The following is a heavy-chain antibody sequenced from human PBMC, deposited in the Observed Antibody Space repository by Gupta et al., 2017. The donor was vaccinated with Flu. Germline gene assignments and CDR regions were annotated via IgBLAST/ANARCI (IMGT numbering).Heavy chain of an antibody. J-gene: IGHJ4*02. CDR3: TKEMTGAWSGAYFDL. CDR1: GFALSGYG. Sequence: QVQLVESGGGVVQPGTSLRLSCAASGFALSGYGRHWVRRPPGKGLVWVAVISNEGSYIGYADAGSGRFTIYRDNPKKTLYLQMKSLSHEDKAMYYCTKEMTGAWSGAYFDLGAQVTLVTVS. D-gene: IGHD3-3*01. CDR2: ISNEGSYI. V-gene: IGHV3-30*18.